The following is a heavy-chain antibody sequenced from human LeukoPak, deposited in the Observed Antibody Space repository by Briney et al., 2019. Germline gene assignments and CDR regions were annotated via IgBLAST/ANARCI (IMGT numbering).Heavy chain of an antibody. Sequence: SETLSLTCTVSGGSISSGDYYWTWIRQPPGKGLEWIEYIYYSGNTHYNPSLKSRVSISVDTAKSQFSLNLSSVTAADTAVYYCARDQNKYDSSGYYYYQYGMDVWGQGTTVTVSS. V-gene: IGHV4-30-4*01. J-gene: IGHJ6*02. CDR3: ARDQNKYDSSGYYYYQYGMDV. D-gene: IGHD3-22*01. CDR2: IYYSGNT. CDR1: GGSISSGDYY.